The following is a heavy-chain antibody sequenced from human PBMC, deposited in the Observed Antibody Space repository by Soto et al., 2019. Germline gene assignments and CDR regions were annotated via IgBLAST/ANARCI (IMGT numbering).Heavy chain of an antibody. CDR2: IAKDGSDI. J-gene: IGHJ4*01. V-gene: IGHV3-30*18. CDR3: AKAAAYDSSGYYYYFEY. Sequence: PGGSLRLSCAASGFTFNLYGMHWVRQAPGKGLEWVAAIAKDGSDIHYTDSVKGRFTISRDNSENTLYLQMNSLRGDDSAVYYCAKAAAYDSSGYYYYFEYWGNGTLVTVSS. CDR1: GFTFNLYG. D-gene: IGHD3-22*01.